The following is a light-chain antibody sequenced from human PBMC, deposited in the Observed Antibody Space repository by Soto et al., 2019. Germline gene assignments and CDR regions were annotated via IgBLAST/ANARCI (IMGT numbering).Light chain of an antibody. CDR3: QQYDI. J-gene: IGKJ5*01. Sequence: DIQMTQSPSSLSASVGDRVTITCQASQDISNYLNWYQQKPGKAPKLLIYDASNLETGVPSRFSGSGSGTDFTFTISSLQPEDIATYYCQQYDIFGQGTRRRL. CDR2: DAS. CDR1: QDISNY. V-gene: IGKV1-33*01.